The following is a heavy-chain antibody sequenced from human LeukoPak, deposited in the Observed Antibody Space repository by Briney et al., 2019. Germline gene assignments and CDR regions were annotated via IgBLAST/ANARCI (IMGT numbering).Heavy chain of an antibody. CDR2: INHSGST. D-gene: IGHD3-10*01. CDR1: GGSFSGYY. Sequence: SETLSLTCAVYGGSFSGYYWSRIRQPPGKGLEWIGEINHSGSTNYNPSLKSRVTIPVDTSKNQFSLKLSSVTAADTAVYYCARLPTGSGDQIDYWGQGTLVTVSS. J-gene: IGHJ4*02. CDR3: ARLPTGSGDQIDY. V-gene: IGHV4-34*01.